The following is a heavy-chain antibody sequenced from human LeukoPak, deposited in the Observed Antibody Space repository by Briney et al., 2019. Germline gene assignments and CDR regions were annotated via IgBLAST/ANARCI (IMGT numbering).Heavy chain of an antibody. CDR2: ISSSSSTI. J-gene: IGHJ3*02. V-gene: IGHV3-48*01. Sequence: GGSLRLSCAASGFTFSSYSMNWVRQAPGKGLEWVSYISSSSSTIYYADSVKGRFTISRDNAKNSLYLQMNSLRAEDTAVYYCARDKGGVAGTGTFDIWGQGTMVTVSS. CDR1: GFTFSSYS. D-gene: IGHD6-19*01. CDR3: ARDKGGVAGTGTFDI.